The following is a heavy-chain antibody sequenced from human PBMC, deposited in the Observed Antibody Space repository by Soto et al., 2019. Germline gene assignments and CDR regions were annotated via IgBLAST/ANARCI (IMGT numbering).Heavy chain of an antibody. J-gene: IGHJ5*02. CDR2: ISYDGTNK. D-gene: IGHD2-15*01. Sequence: GGSLRLSCAASGFSFSISPMHWVRQAPGKGPEWVALISYDGTNKFYADSVKGRFTISRDNSKSTLYLQVDSLRPEDAAVYYCARDPSPSGGQPWAFNYFDTVGQGTLVTVSS. CDR1: GFSFSISP. CDR3: ARDPSPSGGQPWAFNYFDT. V-gene: IGHV3-30-3*01.